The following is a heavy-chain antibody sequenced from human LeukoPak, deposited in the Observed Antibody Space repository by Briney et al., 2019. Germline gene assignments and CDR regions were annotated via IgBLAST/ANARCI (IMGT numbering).Heavy chain of an antibody. D-gene: IGHD6-19*01. CDR3: VKESSGGWSNFDY. CDR1: GFTVSSNY. V-gene: IGHV3-53*05. CDR2: IYSGGST. J-gene: IGHJ4*02. Sequence: AGGSLRLSCAASGFTVSSNYMSWVRQAPGKGLEWVSVIYSGGSTYYADSVKGRFTISRDNSKNTLYLQMNSLIFEDTAVYYCVKESSGGWSNFDYWGQGTLVTVSS.